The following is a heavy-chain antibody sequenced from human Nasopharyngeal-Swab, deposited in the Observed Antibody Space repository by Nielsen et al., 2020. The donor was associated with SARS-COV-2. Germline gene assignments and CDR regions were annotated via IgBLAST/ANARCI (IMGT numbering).Heavy chain of an antibody. Sequence: GGSLRLSCAASGFTFNNYGTHWVRQAPGKGLEWVAVIWYGGSEKHYADSVRGRFTISRDNPKNTLYLQMNSLRAEDTAIYYCGRDRYYDSSGFDYWGQGTLVSVSS. CDR3: GRDRYYDSSGFDY. CDR1: GFTFNNYG. V-gene: IGHV3-33*01. D-gene: IGHD3-22*01. J-gene: IGHJ4*02. CDR2: IWYGGSEK.